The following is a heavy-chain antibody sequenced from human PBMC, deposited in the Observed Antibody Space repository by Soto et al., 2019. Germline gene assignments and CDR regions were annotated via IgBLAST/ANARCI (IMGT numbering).Heavy chain of an antibody. V-gene: IGHV3-9*01. D-gene: IGHD3-9*01. Sequence: EVQLVESGGGLVQPGRSLRLSCAASGFTFDDYAMHWVRQAPGKGLEWVSGISWNSGSIGYADSVKGRFTISRDNAKNSPALEINRLRAEDTALYYWAKGPFLGDILTGYHFDYWGQGTLVTVSS. CDR1: GFTFDDYA. CDR3: AKGPFLGDILTGYHFDY. J-gene: IGHJ4*02. CDR2: ISWNSGSI.